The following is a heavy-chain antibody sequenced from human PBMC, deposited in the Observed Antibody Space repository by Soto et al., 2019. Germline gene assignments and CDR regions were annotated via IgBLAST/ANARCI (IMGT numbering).Heavy chain of an antibody. Sequence: QMQLQESGPGRVSPSQTLSLTCTVSGGSISSDGDYYRWSWIRQHPGKGLEWIGYIYDSGSPYYHPSLESRVTVSVDTSKNQFSLKLSSLTAADTAVYYCARVRENYFDSWGQGILVTVSS. V-gene: IGHV4-31*03. CDR1: GGSISSDGDYYR. CDR2: IYDSGSP. CDR3: ARVRENYFDS. J-gene: IGHJ4*02.